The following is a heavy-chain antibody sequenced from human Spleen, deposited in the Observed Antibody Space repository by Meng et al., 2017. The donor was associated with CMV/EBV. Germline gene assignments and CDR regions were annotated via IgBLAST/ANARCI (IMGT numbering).Heavy chain of an antibody. J-gene: IGHJ4*01. CDR3: ASREGGY. CDR1: GFTFSSYS. CDR2: ISSSSTTI. V-gene: IGHV3-48*04. D-gene: IGHD3-16*01. Sequence: GESLKISCAASGFTFSSYSMNWVRQAPGKGLEWVSYISSSSTTIYYADSVKGRFTISRDNAKNSLYLQMDSLRVEDTAFYYCASREGGYWGQGTLVTVSS.